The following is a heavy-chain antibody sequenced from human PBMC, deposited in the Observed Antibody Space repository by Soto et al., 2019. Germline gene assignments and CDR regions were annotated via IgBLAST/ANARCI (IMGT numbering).Heavy chain of an antibody. CDR2: IYYSGST. D-gene: IGHD3-9*01. CDR3: ARVGQRGYDILTGYRY. CDR1: GGSISSGDYY. V-gene: IGHV4-30-4*01. J-gene: IGHJ4*02. Sequence: SETLSLTCAVSGGSISSGDYYWSWIRQPPGKGLEWIGYIYYSGSTYYNPSLKSRVTISVDTSKNQFSLKLSSVTAADTAVYYCARVGQRGYDILTGYRYWGQGTLVTVSS.